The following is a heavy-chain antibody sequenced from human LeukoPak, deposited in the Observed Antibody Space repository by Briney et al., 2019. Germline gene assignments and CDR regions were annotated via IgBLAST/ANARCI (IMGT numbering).Heavy chain of an antibody. CDR1: GGSISSGDYY. CDR2: IYYSGST. D-gene: IGHD1-14*01. CDR3: ARANPPRDYYGMDV. Sequence: SQTLSLTCTVSGGSISSGDYYWSWIRQPPGKGLEWNGYIYYSGSTYYNPSLKSRVTISVDTSKNQFSLKLSSVTAADTAVYYCARANPPRDYYGMDVWGQGTTVTVSS. V-gene: IGHV4-30-4*01. J-gene: IGHJ6*02.